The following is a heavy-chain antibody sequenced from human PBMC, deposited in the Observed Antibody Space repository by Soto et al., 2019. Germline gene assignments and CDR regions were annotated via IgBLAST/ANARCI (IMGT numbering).Heavy chain of an antibody. V-gene: IGHV1-18*04. J-gene: IGHJ6*02. CDR2: ISAYNGNT. CDR3: ASSGGNFYYYYGMDV. Sequence: ASVKVSCKASGYTFTSYGISWVRQAPGQGLEWMGWISAYNGNTNYAQKLQGRVTMTTDTSTSTAYMELRSLRSDDTAVYYCASSGGNFYYYYGMDVWGQGTTVTVSS. D-gene: IGHD2-15*01. CDR1: GYTFTSYG.